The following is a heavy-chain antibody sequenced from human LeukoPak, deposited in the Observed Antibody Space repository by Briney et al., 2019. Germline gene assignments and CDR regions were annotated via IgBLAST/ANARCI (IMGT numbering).Heavy chain of an antibody. CDR3: AKGPYKWGDFDY. D-gene: IGHD7-27*01. Sequence: GGSLRLSCAASGFTFSSYAMSWVRQAPGKWLEWVSAISGSGGSTYYADSVKGRFTISRDNSKNTLYLQMNSLRAEDTAVYYCAKGPYKWGDFDYWGQGTLVTVSS. CDR1: GFTFSSYA. CDR2: ISGSGGST. J-gene: IGHJ4*02. V-gene: IGHV3-23*01.